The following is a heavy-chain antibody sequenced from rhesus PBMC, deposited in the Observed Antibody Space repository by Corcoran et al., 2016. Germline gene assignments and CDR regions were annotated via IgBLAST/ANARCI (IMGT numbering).Heavy chain of an antibody. V-gene: IGHV4-93*02. CDR1: GGSISSSNW. CDR3: ARGNSGSYYDVLDY. J-gene: IGHJ4*01. CDR2: NYGSGGST. Sequence: QVQLQESGPAVVKPSETLSLTCAVSGGSISSSNWWSWIRQPPGKGLEGIGRNYGSGGSTEYNPSLKSRVTISIDTAKNQFSLKLSSVTAADTAVYYCARGNSGSYYDVLDYWGQGVLVTVSS. D-gene: IGHD3-16*01.